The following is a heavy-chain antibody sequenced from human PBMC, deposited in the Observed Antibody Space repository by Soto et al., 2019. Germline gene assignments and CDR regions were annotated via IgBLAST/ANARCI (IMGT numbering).Heavy chain of an antibody. CDR1: GYTFTSYY. D-gene: IGHD3-22*01. CDR2: INPSGGST. Sequence: ASVKVSCKASGYTFTSYYMHWVRQAPGQGLEWMGIINPSGGSTSYAQKFQGRVTMTRDTSTSTVYMELSSLRSEDTAVYYCARERYYYDSSGYQGPFDYWGQGTLVTVPS. J-gene: IGHJ4*02. V-gene: IGHV1-46*01. CDR3: ARERYYYDSSGYQGPFDY.